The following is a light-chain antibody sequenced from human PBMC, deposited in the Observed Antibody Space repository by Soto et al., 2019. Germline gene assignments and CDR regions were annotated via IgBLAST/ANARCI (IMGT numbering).Light chain of an antibody. CDR3: QQRSNWPT. V-gene: IGKV3-11*01. CDR2: DAS. Sequence: EIVVTQSPATLSVSPGELATLYFRASQSISFYLTWYQHKPGQAPRLLIYDASNRATGIPARFSGSGYGTDFTLTISSLEPEDFAVYYCQQRSNWPTFGQGTRLEIK. CDR1: QSISFY. J-gene: IGKJ5*01.